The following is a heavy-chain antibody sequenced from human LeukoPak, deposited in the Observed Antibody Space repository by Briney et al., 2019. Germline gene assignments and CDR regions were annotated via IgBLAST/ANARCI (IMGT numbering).Heavy chain of an antibody. J-gene: IGHJ4*02. Sequence: TSETLSLTCTVSGGSISSTTYYWGWIRQPPGKGLEWIGSISYSGSTYYNPSLKSRVTISVDTSKNQFSLKLSSVTAADTAVYYCARDSGSYCSTTSCYGGYYFDYWGPGTLVTVSS. D-gene: IGHD2-2*01. CDR2: ISYSGST. CDR3: ARDSGSYCSTTSCYGGYYFDY. V-gene: IGHV4-39*02. CDR1: GGSISSTTYY.